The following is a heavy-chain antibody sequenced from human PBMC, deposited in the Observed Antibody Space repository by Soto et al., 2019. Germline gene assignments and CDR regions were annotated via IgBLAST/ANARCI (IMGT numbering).Heavy chain of an antibody. Sequence: QVQLVQSGAEVKKPGASVKVSCKASGYTFTSYDINWVRQATGHGLEWMGWMNPNNVNTGYEQKFQGRVTMTKNTSISTAYMELSNLRSEDTAVYYCARGYADPSKYYYYMDVWGKGTTVTVSS. D-gene: IGHD2-8*01. CDR3: ARGYADPSKYYYYMDV. V-gene: IGHV1-8*01. CDR1: GYTFTSYD. CDR2: MNPNNVNT. J-gene: IGHJ6*03.